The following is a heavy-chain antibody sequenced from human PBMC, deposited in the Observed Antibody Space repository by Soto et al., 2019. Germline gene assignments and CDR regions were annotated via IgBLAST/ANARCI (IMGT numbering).Heavy chain of an antibody. V-gene: IGHV4-34*01. J-gene: IGHJ4*02. CDR1: GGSVSAYY. Sequence: PSETLSLTCAVYGGSVSAYYWSWIRQPPGKGLEWIGEINHSGSTNYTPSLKSRVTISVDTSKNQFSLKLSSVPAADTAVYYCARGYPNSSGWPFDYWGRGTLVTVSS. CDR3: ARGYPNSSGWPFDY. D-gene: IGHD6-19*01. CDR2: INHSGST.